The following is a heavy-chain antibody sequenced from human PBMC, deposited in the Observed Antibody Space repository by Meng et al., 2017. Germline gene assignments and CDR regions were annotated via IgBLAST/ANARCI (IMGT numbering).Heavy chain of an antibody. CDR1: GYTFTSYT. CDR2: IKSANGDA. CDR3: ARGTGSSWFDP. V-gene: IGHV1-3*01. D-gene: IGHD6-13*01. Sequence: QVQVWQSGAEVEKPGASVKVSCKASGYTFTSYTIHWVRQAPGQSLAWMGWIKSANGDAKYSQKFQGRLTLTRDTSASTAYLELSSLTFEDTAVYYCARGTGSSWFDPWGQGTLVTVSS. J-gene: IGHJ5*02.